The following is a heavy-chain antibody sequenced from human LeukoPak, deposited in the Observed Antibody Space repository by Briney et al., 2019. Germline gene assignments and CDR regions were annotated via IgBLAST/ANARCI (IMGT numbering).Heavy chain of an antibody. D-gene: IGHD5-24*01. CDR3: VREDRWRQLGDS. J-gene: IGHJ5*01. V-gene: IGHV4-39*07. CDR1: GDSMTSSVSSSYY. Sequence: SETLSLTCTVSGDSMTSSVSSSYYWGWIRQSPGKGLEWIGNIYYTGITYYNPSFKSRVTILVDTSKNQFSLKLNSMTAADTAVYFCVREDRWRQLGDSWGQGTLVTVSS. CDR2: IYYTGIT.